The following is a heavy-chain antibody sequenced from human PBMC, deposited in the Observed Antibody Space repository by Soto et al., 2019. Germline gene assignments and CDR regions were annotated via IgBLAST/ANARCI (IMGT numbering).Heavy chain of an antibody. CDR2: INAGNGNT. D-gene: IGHD5-12*01. CDR1: GYTFTSYA. CDR3: ARGKIVATIYIAVAGPFDY. V-gene: IGHV1-3*01. J-gene: IGHJ4*02. Sequence: ASVKVSCKASGYTFTSYAMHWVRQAPGQRLEWMGWINAGNGNTKYSQKFQGRVTITRDTSASTAYMELSSLRSEDTAVYYCARGKIVATIYIAVAGPFDYWGQGTLVTVSS.